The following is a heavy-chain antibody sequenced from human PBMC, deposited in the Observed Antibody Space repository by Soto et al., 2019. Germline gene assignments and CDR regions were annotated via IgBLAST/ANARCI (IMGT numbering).Heavy chain of an antibody. CDR1: GGSISSGGYY. J-gene: IGHJ4*02. Sequence: QVQLQESGPGLVKPSQTLSLTCTVSGGSISSGGYYWSWIRQHPGKGLEWIGYIYYSGSTYYNPSLTSRVTISVDTAKNQFALKLRSVTAADTAVYYCAAHSSSSWDYWGQGTLVTVSS. CDR2: IYYSGST. V-gene: IGHV4-31*03. D-gene: IGHD6-6*01. CDR3: AAHSSSSWDY.